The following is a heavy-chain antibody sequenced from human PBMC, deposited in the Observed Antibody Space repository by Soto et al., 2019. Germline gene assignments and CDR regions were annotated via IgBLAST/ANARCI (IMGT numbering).Heavy chain of an antibody. V-gene: IGHV4-39*01. Sequence: SETLSLTCTVSGGSISSSSYYWGWIRQPPGKGLEWIGSIYYSGSTYYNPSLKSRVTISVDTSKNQFSLKLSSVTAADTAVYYCARGPRRWGGVVIIDYYYGMDAWGQGTTVTVSS. J-gene: IGHJ6*02. CDR1: GGSISSSSYY. CDR3: ARGPRRWGGVVIIDYYYGMDA. CDR2: IYYSGST. D-gene: IGHD3-3*01.